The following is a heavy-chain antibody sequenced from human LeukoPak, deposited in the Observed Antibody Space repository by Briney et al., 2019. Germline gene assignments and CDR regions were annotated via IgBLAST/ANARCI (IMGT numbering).Heavy chain of an antibody. Sequence: GGSLRLSCSVSGFTFSFYDINWVRQAPGKGLEWISSISGSTNNIYYADSVKGRFTISRDSAKNSMYLQMKSLRAEDTAVYFCARENRDEDIFHYYYYMDVWGKGTTVTVSS. V-gene: IGHV3-48*01. CDR1: GFTFSFYD. CDR3: ARENRDEDIFHYYYYMDV. J-gene: IGHJ6*03. CDR2: ISGSTNNI. D-gene: IGHD2-15*01.